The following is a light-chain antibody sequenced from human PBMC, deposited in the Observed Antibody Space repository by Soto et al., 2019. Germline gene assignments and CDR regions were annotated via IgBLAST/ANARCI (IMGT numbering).Light chain of an antibody. J-gene: IGKJ5*01. CDR3: QQYENLPT. CDR1: QSIDNW. V-gene: IGKV1-5*01. Sequence: DIQMTQSPSPLSASIGDRVTITCRASQSIDNWLAWYQQKPGRAPKLLIYDASTLESGVPSRFSGSGSETEFTLTISRLQPEDIATYYCQQYENLPTFGQGTRLEIK. CDR2: DAS.